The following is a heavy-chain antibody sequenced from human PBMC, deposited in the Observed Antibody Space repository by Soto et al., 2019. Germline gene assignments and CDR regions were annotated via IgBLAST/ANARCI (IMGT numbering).Heavy chain of an antibody. CDR1: GGSISSGGYY. V-gene: IGHV4-31*03. J-gene: IGHJ3*02. Sequence: SETLSLTSTVSGGSISSGGYYWSWIRQHPGKGLEWIGDIYYSGSTNYNPSLKSRVTISVDKSKNQFSLKLSSVTAADTAVYYCARASHGDSSAFDIWGQGTMVTVSS. CDR2: IYYSGST. D-gene: IGHD4-17*01. CDR3: ARASHGDSSAFDI.